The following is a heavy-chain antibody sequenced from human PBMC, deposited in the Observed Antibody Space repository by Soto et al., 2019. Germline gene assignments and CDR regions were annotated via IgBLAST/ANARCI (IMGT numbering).Heavy chain of an antibody. D-gene: IGHD3-22*01. CDR3: AKSPRYYYDSSGYYYPGLDV. CDR1: GFTFSSYA. Sequence: PGGSLRLSCAASGFTFSSYAMSWVRQAPGKGLEWVSAISGSGGSTYYADPVKGRFTISRDNSKNTLYLQMNSLRAEDTAVYYCAKSPRYYYDSSGYYYPGLDVWGQGTTVTVS. CDR2: ISGSGGST. J-gene: IGHJ6*02. V-gene: IGHV3-23*01.